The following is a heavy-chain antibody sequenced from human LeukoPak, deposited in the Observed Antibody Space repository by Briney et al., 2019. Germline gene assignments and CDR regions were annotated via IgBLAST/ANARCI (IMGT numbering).Heavy chain of an antibody. CDR1: GGSFSGYY. CDR3: ARSSYYYGSGIHY. J-gene: IGHJ4*02. CDR2: INHSGST. D-gene: IGHD3-10*01. Sequence: SETLSLTCAVYGGSFSGYYWSWIRQPPGKGLEWIGEINHSGSTNHNPSLKSRVTMSVDTSKNQFSLKLSSVTAADTAVYYCARSSYYYGSGIHYWGQGTLVTVSS. V-gene: IGHV4-34*01.